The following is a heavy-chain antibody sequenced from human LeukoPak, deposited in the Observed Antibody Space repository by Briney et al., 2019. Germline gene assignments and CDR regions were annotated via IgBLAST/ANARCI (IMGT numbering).Heavy chain of an antibody. J-gene: IGHJ4*02. D-gene: IGHD3-22*01. CDR3: ARDASGYSPWDFDY. V-gene: IGHV4-59*01. Sequence: SETLSLTCTVSGGSISSYYWSWIRQPPGKGLEWIGYIYYSGSTNYDPSLKSRVTISVDTSKNQFSLKLSSVTAADTAVYYCARDASGYSPWDFDYWGQGTLVTVSS. CDR1: GGSISSYY. CDR2: IYYSGST.